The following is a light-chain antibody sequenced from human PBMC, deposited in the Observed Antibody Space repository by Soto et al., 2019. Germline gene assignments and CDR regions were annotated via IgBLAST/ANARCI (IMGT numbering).Light chain of an antibody. V-gene: IGKV3-11*01. CDR2: DAS. CDR3: QQRRNWPPLFT. Sequence: EIVLTQSPATLSLSPGERATLSCRASQSVSSYLAWYQQKPGQAPRLLISDASNRATGIPARFSGSGSETVFALTISSLESEDFAVYYCQQRRNWPPLFTFGAGTKVDIK. J-gene: IGKJ3*01. CDR1: QSVSSY.